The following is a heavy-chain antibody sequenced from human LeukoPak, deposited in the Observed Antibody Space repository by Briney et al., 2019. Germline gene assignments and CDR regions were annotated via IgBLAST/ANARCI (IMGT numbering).Heavy chain of an antibody. J-gene: IGHJ4*02. V-gene: IGHV4-59*01. CDR2: IYYSGST. CDR3: ARVDTAMVSYFDY. CDR1: GGSISSYY. D-gene: IGHD5-18*01. Sequence: PSETLSLTCTVSGGSISSYYWSWIRQPPGKGLEWIGYIYYSGSTNYNPSLKSRVTISVDTSKNRFSLKLSSVTAADTAVYYCARVDTAMVSYFDYWGQGTLVTVSS.